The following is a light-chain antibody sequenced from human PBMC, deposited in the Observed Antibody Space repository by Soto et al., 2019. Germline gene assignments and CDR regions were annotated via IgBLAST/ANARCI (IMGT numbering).Light chain of an antibody. CDR1: QSMSNSN. CDR2: GAS. CDR3: QQYGSSGT. J-gene: IGKJ1*01. V-gene: IGKV3-20*01. Sequence: EIVLTQSPGTLSLSPGDRATLSCRASQSMSNSNLAWYQHKPGQAPRLLIYGASNRATGIPDRFSGSGSGTDFTLTISRLEPEDFAVYYCQQYGSSGTFGQGTKVDIK.